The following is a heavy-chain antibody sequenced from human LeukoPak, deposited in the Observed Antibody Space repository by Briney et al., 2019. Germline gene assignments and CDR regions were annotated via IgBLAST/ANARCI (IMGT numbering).Heavy chain of an antibody. D-gene: IGHD3-10*01. CDR2: IYSGGTT. V-gene: IGHV3-66*01. CDR3: ARAIRGVMIVYYYYGLDV. CDR1: EFSVSSNY. Sequence: GGSLRLSCAASEFSVSSNYMTWVRQAPGKGLECVSIIYSGGTTYYADSVRGRFTISRDNSKNTLYLQMDRLRVEDTAVYYCARAIRGVMIVYYYYGLDVWGQGTTVTVSS. J-gene: IGHJ6*02.